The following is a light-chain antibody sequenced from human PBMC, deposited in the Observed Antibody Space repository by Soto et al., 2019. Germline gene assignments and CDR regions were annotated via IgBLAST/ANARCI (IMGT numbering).Light chain of an antibody. CDR2: GAS. CDR1: QSVSSN. CDR3: QQYNNWPYT. J-gene: IGKJ2*01. Sequence: EIVMTQSPATLSVSPGERATLPCRAGQSVSSNLAWYQQKPGQAPRLLIYGASTRATGIPARFSGSGSGTEFPLTINSLQSEDFALYYCQQYNNWPYTFGHGTKLEIK. V-gene: IGKV3-15*01.